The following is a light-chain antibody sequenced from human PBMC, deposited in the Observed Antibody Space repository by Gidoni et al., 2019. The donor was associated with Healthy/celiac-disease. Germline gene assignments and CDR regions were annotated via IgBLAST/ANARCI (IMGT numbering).Light chain of an antibody. CDR1: SSDVGSYDL. J-gene: IGLJ1*01. CDR3: CSYAGTSTYV. CDR2: EGS. V-gene: IGLV2-23*01. Sequence: QSALTQPASVSGSPGQSITISCTGTSSDVGSYDLVSWYPHHPGKAPKLMIYEGSKRPSGVSNRFSGSKSGNTASLTISGLQAEDEADYYCCSYAGTSTYVFGTGTKVTVL.